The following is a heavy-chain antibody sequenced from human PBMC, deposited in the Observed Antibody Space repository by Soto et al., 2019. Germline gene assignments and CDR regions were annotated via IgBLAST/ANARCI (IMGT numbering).Heavy chain of an antibody. CDR3: ARHGGEYSSSSYYYYYYMDV. CDR2: IYYSGST. D-gene: IGHD6-6*01. CDR1: GGSISSYY. J-gene: IGHJ6*03. Sequence: QVQLQESGPGLVKPSETLSLTCTVSGGSISSYYWSWIRQPPGKGLEWIGYIYYSGSTNYNPSLKSRVTISVDTSKNQFSLKLSSVTAADTAVYYCARHGGEYSSSSYYYYYYMDVWGKGTTVTVSS. V-gene: IGHV4-59*08.